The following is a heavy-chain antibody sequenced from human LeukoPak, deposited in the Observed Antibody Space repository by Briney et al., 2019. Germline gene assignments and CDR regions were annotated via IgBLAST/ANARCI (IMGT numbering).Heavy chain of an antibody. CDR1: GGSISSSSYY. D-gene: IGHD6-6*01. CDR2: IYYSGST. Sequence: PSETLSLTCTVSGGSISSSSYYWGWIRQPPGKGLEWIGSIYYSGSTYYNPSLKSRGTISVDTSKNQFSLKLSSVTAADTAVYYCARQIHSSSSVDDAFDIWGQGTMVTVSS. V-gene: IGHV4-39*01. CDR3: ARQIHSSSSVDDAFDI. J-gene: IGHJ3*02.